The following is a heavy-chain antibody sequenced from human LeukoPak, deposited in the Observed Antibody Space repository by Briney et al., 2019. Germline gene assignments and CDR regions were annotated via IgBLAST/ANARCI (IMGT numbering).Heavy chain of an antibody. CDR2: IIPILGIA. J-gene: IGHJ6*02. CDR1: GGTFSSYA. D-gene: IGHD3-3*01. Sequence: SVKVSCKASGGTFSSYAIIWVRQAPGQGLEWMGRIIPILGIANYAQKFQGRVTITADKSTSTAYMELSSLRSEDTAVYYRARWRPGYDFWSGYVGMDVWGQGTTVTVSS. CDR3: ARWRPGYDFWSGYVGMDV. V-gene: IGHV1-69*04.